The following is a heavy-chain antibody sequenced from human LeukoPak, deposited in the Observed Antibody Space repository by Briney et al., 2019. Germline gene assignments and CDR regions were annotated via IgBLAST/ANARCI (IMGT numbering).Heavy chain of an antibody. V-gene: IGHV1-18*04. D-gene: IGHD3-10*01. CDR2: ISAYNGNT. Sequence: ASVNVSCMSCGYTFNSYAFSWVRQAPGQGLEWMGWISAYNGNTNYAQKLQGRVTLTTDTSTNTAYMELRSLRSDDTDMYYCARDKGRVLDYYGSGSDYWGQGTLVTVSS. J-gene: IGHJ4*02. CDR3: ARDKGRVLDYYGSGSDY. CDR1: GYTFNSYA.